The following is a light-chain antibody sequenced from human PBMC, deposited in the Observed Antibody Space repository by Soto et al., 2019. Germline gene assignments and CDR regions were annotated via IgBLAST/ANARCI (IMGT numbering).Light chain of an antibody. J-gene: IGKJ1*01. Sequence: DVHLTQSPSSLSASVGDRVTITCRASQTINSYLNWYQHKPGRAPKFLIFASSSLQSGVPSRFTGSASGTDFTLTISSLLPEDFATYFCQQSYSHPWTFGQGTTVEI. CDR3: QQSYSHPWT. V-gene: IGKV1-39*01. CDR2: ASS. CDR1: QTINSY.